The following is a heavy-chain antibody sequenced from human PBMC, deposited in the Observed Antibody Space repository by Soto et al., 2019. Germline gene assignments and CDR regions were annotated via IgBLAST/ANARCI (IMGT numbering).Heavy chain of an antibody. D-gene: IGHD6-19*01. Sequence: ASVTVSCKASGYTFAEYYIHWVRQAPGQGLEWMGRINPNIGGPNYAQKFQGRVTMTTDTSISSASMELSRLRSDDTAVYYCAREGAGTGVSWRDFYYAMDVWGQGTTVTVSS. V-gene: IGHV1-2*02. CDR1: GYTFAEYY. J-gene: IGHJ6*02. CDR3: AREGAGTGVSWRDFYYAMDV. CDR2: INPNIGGP.